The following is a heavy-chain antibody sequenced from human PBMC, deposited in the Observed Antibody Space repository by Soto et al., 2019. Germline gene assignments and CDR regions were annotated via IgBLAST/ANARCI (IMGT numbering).Heavy chain of an antibody. CDR2: IKEDGSEK. J-gene: IGHJ3*02. V-gene: IGHV3-7*01. CDR1: GFTFSSYS. Sequence: PGGSLRLSCAASGFTFSSYSMNWVRQAPGKGLYWVANIKEDGSEKNYVDSVRGRFTISRDNAKNSLYLQMNSLRAEDTAVYYCARGARIWGQGTMVTVSS. CDR3: ARGARI.